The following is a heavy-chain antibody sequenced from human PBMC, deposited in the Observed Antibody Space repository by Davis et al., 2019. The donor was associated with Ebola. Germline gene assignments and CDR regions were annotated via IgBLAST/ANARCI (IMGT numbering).Heavy chain of an antibody. Sequence: SETLSLTCAVYGGSFSGYYWSWIRQPPGKGLEWIGEINHSGSTNYNPSLKSRVTISVDTSKNQFSLKLSSVTAADTAVDYCARTLRFLEWVYGMDVWGQGTTVTVSS. CDR2: INHSGST. J-gene: IGHJ6*01. D-gene: IGHD3-3*01. CDR3: ARTLRFLEWVYGMDV. CDR1: GGSFSGYY. V-gene: IGHV4-34*01.